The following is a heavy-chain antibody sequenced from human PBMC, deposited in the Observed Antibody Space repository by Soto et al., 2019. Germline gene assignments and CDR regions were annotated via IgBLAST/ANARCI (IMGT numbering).Heavy chain of an antibody. CDR1: GFTVSSNY. V-gene: IGHV3-53*04. D-gene: IGHD4-17*01. CDR3: ARHYGDYRGNFDY. J-gene: IGHJ4*02. CDR2: IYSGGSA. Sequence: PGGSLRLSCAASGFTVSSNYMSWVRQAPGKGLEWVSVIYSGGSAYYADSVKGRFTISRHNSKNTLYLQMNSLRAEDTAVYYCARHYGDYRGNFDYWGQGTLVTVS.